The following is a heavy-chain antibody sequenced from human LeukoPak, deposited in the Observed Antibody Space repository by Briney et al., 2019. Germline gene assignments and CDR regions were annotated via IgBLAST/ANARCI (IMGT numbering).Heavy chain of an antibody. CDR1: GGSISSSSYY. CDR2: IYYSGST. CDR3: ARQYCSSTSCYRLQDYYYYMDV. Sequence: SETLSLTCTVSGGSISSSSYYWGWIRQPPGKGQEWIGSIYYSGSTYYNPSLKSRVTISVDTSKNQFSLKLSSVTAADTAVYYCARQYCSSTSCYRLQDYYYYMDVWGKGTTVTVSS. J-gene: IGHJ6*03. V-gene: IGHV4-39*01. D-gene: IGHD2-2*01.